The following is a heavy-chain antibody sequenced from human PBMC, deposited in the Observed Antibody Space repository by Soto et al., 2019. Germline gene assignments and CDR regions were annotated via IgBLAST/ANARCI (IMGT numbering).Heavy chain of an antibody. D-gene: IGHD3-22*01. CDR3: ARGSMIVSGLVY. CDR2: INHSGST. V-gene: IGHV4-34*01. CDR1: GGSFSGYY. Sequence: QVQLQQWGAGLLKPSGTLSLTCAVYGGSFSGYYWSWIRQPPGKGLEWIGEINHSGSTNYNPSLKSRVTISVDTSKNQFSLKLSSVTAADTAVYYCARGSMIVSGLVYWGQGTLVTVSS. J-gene: IGHJ4*02.